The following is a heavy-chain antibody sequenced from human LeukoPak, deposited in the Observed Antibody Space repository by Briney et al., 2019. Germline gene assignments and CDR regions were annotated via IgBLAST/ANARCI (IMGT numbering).Heavy chain of an antibody. CDR1: GGSFSGYY. D-gene: IGHD6-19*01. V-gene: IGHV4-34*01. CDR2: INHSGST. J-gene: IGHJ4*02. Sequence: SETLSLTCAVYGGSFSGYYWSWIRQPPGKGLEWIGEINHSGSTNYNPSLKSRVTISVDTSKNQFSLQLTSVTPEDTAVYYCARGAHKSGWLWGQGTLVTVSS. CDR3: ARGAHKSGWL.